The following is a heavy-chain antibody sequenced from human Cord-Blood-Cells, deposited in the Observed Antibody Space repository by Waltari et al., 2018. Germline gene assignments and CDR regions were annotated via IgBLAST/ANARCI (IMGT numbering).Heavy chain of an antibody. J-gene: IGHJ3*02. V-gene: IGHV4-39*01. D-gene: IGHD1-26*01. CDR3: ARPRGSYYAFDI. CDR2: IYYSGST. Sequence: QLQLQESGPGLVKPSETLSLTCTVSGGSISSSSYYWGWNRQPPGKGLEWIGSIYYSGSTYYNPSLKSRVTISVDTSKNQFSLKLSSVTAADTAVYYCARPRGSYYAFDIWGQGTMVTVSS. CDR1: GGSISSSSYY.